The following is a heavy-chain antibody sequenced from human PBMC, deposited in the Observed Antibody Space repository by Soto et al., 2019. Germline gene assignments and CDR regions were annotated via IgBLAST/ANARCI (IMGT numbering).Heavy chain of an antibody. D-gene: IGHD6-13*01. CDR3: ASFSAGYSSSWSRYGMDV. Sequence: GASVKVSCKASGGTFSSYAISWVRQAPGQGLEWMGGIIPIFGTANYAQKFQGRVTITADKSTSTAYMELSSLRSEDTAVYYCASFSAGYSSSWSRYGMDVWGQGTMVTVSS. J-gene: IGHJ6*02. V-gene: IGHV1-69*06. CDR1: GGTFSSYA. CDR2: IIPIFGTA.